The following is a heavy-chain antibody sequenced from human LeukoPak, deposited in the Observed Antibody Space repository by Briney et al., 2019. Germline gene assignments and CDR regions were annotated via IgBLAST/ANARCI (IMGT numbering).Heavy chain of an antibody. D-gene: IGHD2-8*02. J-gene: IGHJ6*03. V-gene: IGHV3-30*02. CDR3: AKDPGASVSGFYMDV. Sequence: GGSLRLSCAASGFTFRNYGMHWVRQATGKGLEWVSFIWSDGNNRFYADSVKGRFTISRDNSKNMLYLQVDTLRAEDTALYYCAKDPGASVSGFYMDVWGKGTTVIVSS. CDR2: IWSDGNNR. CDR1: GFTFRNYG.